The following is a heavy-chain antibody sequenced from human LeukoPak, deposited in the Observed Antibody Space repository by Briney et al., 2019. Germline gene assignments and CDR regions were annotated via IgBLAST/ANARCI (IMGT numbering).Heavy chain of an antibody. CDR2: IYPGDSDT. J-gene: IGHJ4*02. CDR3: ARRLKSPNYDFWSGYYSGPHFDY. V-gene: IGHV5-51*01. Sequence: GESLKISCKGSGYSFISYWIGWVRQMPGKGLEWMGIIYPGDSDTRYSPSFQGQVTISADKSISTAYLQWSSLKASDTAMYYCARRLKSPNYDFWSGYYSGPHFDYWGQGTLVTVSS. D-gene: IGHD3-3*01. CDR1: GYSFISYW.